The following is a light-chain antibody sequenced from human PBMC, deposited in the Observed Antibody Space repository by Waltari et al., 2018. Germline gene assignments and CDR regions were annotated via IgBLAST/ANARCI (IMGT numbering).Light chain of an antibody. J-gene: IGKJ1*01. V-gene: IGKV3-15*01. CDR1: QSVCSK. CDR2: DAS. Sequence: EVVMTQSPATLSVSQGERATLSCRASQSVCSKLAWYVQKPGPAPRLLIYDASSRATGVPARFSGSGSGTEFTLTISSLQSEDFAVYYCQEYNNWPRETFGQGTKVEIK. CDR3: QEYNNWPRET.